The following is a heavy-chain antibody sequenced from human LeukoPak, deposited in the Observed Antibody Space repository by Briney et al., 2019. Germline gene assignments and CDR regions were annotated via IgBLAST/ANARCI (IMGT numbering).Heavy chain of an antibody. CDR3: ARDRPGGGYCSSTSCPYFDY. CDR1: GYTFTSYG. Sequence: ASVKVSCKASGYTFTSYGISWVRQAPGQGLEWMGWISAYNGNTNYAQKLQGRVTMTTDTSTSTAYMELRSLRSDDTAVYYCARDRPGGGYCSSTSCPYFDYWGQGTLVTVPS. D-gene: IGHD2-2*01. CDR2: ISAYNGNT. J-gene: IGHJ4*02. V-gene: IGHV1-18*01.